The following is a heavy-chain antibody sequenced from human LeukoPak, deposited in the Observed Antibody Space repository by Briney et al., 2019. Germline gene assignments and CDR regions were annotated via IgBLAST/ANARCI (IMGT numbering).Heavy chain of an antibody. CDR2: ISYDGSNK. D-gene: IGHD2-2*01. V-gene: IGHV3-30-3*01. Sequence: PGGSLRLSCAASGFTFSSYAIHWVRQAPGKGLEWVAVISYDGSNKYYADSVKGRFTISRDNAKNSLYLQMNSLRAEDTAVYYCARYIVVVPAAGSIDYWGQGTLVTVSS. J-gene: IGHJ4*02. CDR1: GFTFSSYA. CDR3: ARYIVVVPAAGSIDY.